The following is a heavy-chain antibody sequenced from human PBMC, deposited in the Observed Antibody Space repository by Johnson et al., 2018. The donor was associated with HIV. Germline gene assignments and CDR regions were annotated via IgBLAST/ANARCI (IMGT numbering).Heavy chain of an antibody. CDR2: INSDGSST. D-gene: IGHD6-19*01. Sequence: VQLVESGGGLVQPGGSLRLSCAASGFTFSSYWMHWVRQAPGKGLVWVSRINSDGSSTSYADSVKGRFTISRDNAKNTLSLQMNSLRAEDTGVYYCARAQWLADDVFDVLGQGTMVTVSS. CDR3: ARAQWLADDVFDV. V-gene: IGHV3-74*02. J-gene: IGHJ3*01. CDR1: GFTFSSYW.